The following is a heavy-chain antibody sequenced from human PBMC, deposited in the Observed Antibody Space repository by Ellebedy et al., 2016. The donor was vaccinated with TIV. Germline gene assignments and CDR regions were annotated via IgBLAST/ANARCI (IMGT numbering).Heavy chain of an antibody. CDR2: IYYTGST. CDR1: GGSISTYY. J-gene: IGHJ4*02. V-gene: IGHV4-59*01. D-gene: IGHD6-19*01. Sequence: MPSETLSLTCTVSGGSISTYYWTWIRQSPGKGLEWIGHIYYTGSTNYNPSLKSRVTIAVDTSKKQISLKLSSVTAADTAVYYCARSSGWDRFDYWGQGTLVTVSS. CDR3: ARSSGWDRFDY.